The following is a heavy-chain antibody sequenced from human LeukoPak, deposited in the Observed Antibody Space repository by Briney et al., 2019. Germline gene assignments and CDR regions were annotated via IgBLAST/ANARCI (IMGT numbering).Heavy chain of an antibody. CDR3: AKSSRPVTAMAFFDY. CDR2: ISGSGTNT. V-gene: IGHV3-23*01. CDR1: GFSFDDYA. D-gene: IGHD5-18*01. J-gene: IGHJ4*02. Sequence: PGGSLRLSCAASGFSFDDYAMNWVRQAPGKGLEWVSGISGSGTNTNYADSVKGRFTISRDNSKNTVYLQMKSLRAEDTAVYYCAKSSRPVTAMAFFDYWGQGTLVTVSS.